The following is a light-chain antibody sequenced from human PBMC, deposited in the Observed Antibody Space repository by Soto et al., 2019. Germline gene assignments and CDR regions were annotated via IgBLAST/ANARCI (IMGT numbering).Light chain of an antibody. Sequence: DIQMTQSPSSLSASLGDRVTITFRASQSISSWLAWHQQKPGRAPKLLISKASSLESGVPSRFSGSGFGTEFTLTISSLQPDDFATYYCQQYNSYRAFGQGTKVDIK. CDR2: KAS. CDR3: QQYNSYRA. V-gene: IGKV1-5*03. J-gene: IGKJ1*01. CDR1: QSISSW.